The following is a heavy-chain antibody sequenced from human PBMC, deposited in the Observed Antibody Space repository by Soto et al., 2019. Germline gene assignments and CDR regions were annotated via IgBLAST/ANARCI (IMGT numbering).Heavy chain of an antibody. CDR3: ARTLGARYSYGTDK. D-gene: IGHD5-18*01. Sequence: PSETLSLTCTVSGGSISGYYWSWIRQPPGKGLEWIGYIYYSGSTNYNPSLKSRVTISVATSKNQFSLKLSSVTAADTAVYYCARTLGARYSYGTDKWGQGTLVTVSS. J-gene: IGHJ4*02. CDR1: GGSISGYY. V-gene: IGHV4-59*01. CDR2: IYYSGST.